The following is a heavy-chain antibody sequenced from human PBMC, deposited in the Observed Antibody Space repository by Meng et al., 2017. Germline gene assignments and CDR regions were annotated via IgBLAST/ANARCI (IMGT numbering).Heavy chain of an antibody. V-gene: IGHV4-38-2*02. CDR1: GYSISSGYY. D-gene: IGHD3-10*01. J-gene: IGHJ6*01. Sequence: SETLSLTCTVSGYSISSGYYWGWIRQPPGKGLEWIGSIYHSGSTYYNPSLKSRVTISVDTSKNQFSLKLSSVTAADTAVYYCARATSGSGTYGMDVWGQGNTV. CDR2: IYHSGST. CDR3: ARATSGSGTYGMDV.